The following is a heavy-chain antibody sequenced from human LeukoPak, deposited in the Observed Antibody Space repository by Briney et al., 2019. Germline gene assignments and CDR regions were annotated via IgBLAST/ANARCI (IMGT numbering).Heavy chain of an antibody. Sequence: GGSLRLSCAGSGFTFNTSAMSWVREAPGKGLEWGSAISGSGGSTYYTDSVRGRCTISRDNPKKTLYRQMNSLRAEDTAVYFCAKGRGTRVYNWFHTWGQGILVTVSS. D-gene: IGHD1-26*01. CDR2: ISGSGGST. CDR3: AKGRGTRVYNWFHT. V-gene: IGHV3-23*01. J-gene: IGHJ5*02. CDR1: GFTFNTSA.